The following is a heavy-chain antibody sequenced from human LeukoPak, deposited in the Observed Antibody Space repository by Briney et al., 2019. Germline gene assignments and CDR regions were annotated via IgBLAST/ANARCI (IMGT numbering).Heavy chain of an antibody. D-gene: IGHD5-24*01. CDR3: ARDRGGDGYNFSGSFDY. CDR1: GFTFSSYG. J-gene: IGHJ4*02. Sequence: GGSLRLSCAASGFTFSSYGMHWVRQAPGKGLEWVAVIWYDGSNKYYADSVEGRFTISRDNSKNTLYLQMNSLRAEDTAVYYCARDRGGDGYNFSGSFDYWGQGTLVTVSS. V-gene: IGHV3-33*01. CDR2: IWYDGSNK.